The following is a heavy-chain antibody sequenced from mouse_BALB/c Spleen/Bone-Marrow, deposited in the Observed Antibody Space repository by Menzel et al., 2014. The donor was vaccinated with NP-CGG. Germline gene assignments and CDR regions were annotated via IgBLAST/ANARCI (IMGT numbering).Heavy chain of an antibody. J-gene: IGHJ3*01. CDR1: VISFSTYG. Sequence: EVHLVESGGDLVEPGGPLKLSCAASVISFSTYGMSWVRQTPDKRLEWVATISSGDSYTYYPDSVKGRFTISRDNAKNTLYLQMSSLNSEDTAMYYCAFITTVAYWGQGTLVTVSA. V-gene: IGHV5-6*01. CDR2: ISSGDSYT. CDR3: AFITTVAY. D-gene: IGHD1-1*01.